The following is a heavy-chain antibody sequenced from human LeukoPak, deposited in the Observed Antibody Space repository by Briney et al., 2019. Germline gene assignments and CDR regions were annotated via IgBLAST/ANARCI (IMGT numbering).Heavy chain of an antibody. D-gene: IGHD3-3*01. J-gene: IGHJ4*02. CDR2: IIPILGIA. CDR1: GGTFTIYT. V-gene: IGHV1-69*04. CDR3: ARDSHYDFWSGYYSFDY. Sequence: SVTVSSKASGGTFTIYTISWVRHGPGEGLEWMGRIIPILGIANYAQKFQGRVTITADKSTSTAYMELSSLRSEDTAVYYCARDSHYDFWSGYYSFDYWGQGTLVTVSS.